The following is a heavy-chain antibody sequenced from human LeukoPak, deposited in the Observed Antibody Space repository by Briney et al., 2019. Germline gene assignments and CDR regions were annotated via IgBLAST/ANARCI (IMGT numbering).Heavy chain of an antibody. Sequence: SVKVSCKASGGTFNSYAISWVRQAPGQGLEWMGGIMPLFGTANYAQEFQGRVTFTTDESASTAYMEVSSLRSEDTAVYYCASGSLGDGYGVGDYYQYMDVWGKGTTVNVS. V-gene: IGHV1-69*05. J-gene: IGHJ6*03. CDR2: IMPLFGTA. CDR1: GGTFNSYA. CDR3: ASGSLGDGYGVGDYYQYMDV. D-gene: IGHD5-24*01.